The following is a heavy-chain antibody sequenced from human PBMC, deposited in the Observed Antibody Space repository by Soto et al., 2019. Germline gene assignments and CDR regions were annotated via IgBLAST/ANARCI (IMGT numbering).Heavy chain of an antibody. CDR1: GYTFTGYY. J-gene: IGHJ5*02. V-gene: IGHV1-2*02. Sequence: ASVKVACKASGYTFTGYYMHWVRQAPGQGLEWMGWINPNSGGTNYAQKFQGRVTMTRDTSISTAYMELSRLRSDDTAVYYCARGAPSITIFGVVTWGQGTLVTVSS. CDR2: INPNSGGT. D-gene: IGHD3-3*01. CDR3: ARGAPSITIFGVVT.